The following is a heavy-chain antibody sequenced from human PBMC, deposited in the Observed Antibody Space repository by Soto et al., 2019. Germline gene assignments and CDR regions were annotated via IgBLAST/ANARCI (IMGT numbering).Heavy chain of an antibody. CDR2: ISPIFDTP. J-gene: IGHJ3*01. D-gene: IGHD6-13*01. Sequence: QVQLVQSGAGVKKPGSSVRVACKPSGGTFSSYAVNWVRQAPGHGLEWMGGISPIFDTPNYAQKFQGRVSISVDKPASTVDMELNSVTSEDTALYYCATDMSAAPWSGPCDVWGQGTMVTVSS. V-gene: IGHV1-69*06. CDR3: ATDMSAAPWSGPCDV. CDR1: GGTFSSYA.